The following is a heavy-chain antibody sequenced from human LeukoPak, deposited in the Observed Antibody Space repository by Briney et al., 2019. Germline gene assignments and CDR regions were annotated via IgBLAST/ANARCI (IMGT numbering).Heavy chain of an antibody. V-gene: IGHV4-59*01. D-gene: IGHD2/OR15-2a*01. Sequence: SETLSLTCTVSGGSISSYYWSWIRQPPGKGLEWIGYIYYSGSTNYNPSLKSRVTISVDTSKNQFSLKLSSVTAADTAVYYCARRPLSAIDYWGQGTLVTVSS. CDR1: GGSISSYY. CDR2: IYYSGST. J-gene: IGHJ4*02. CDR3: ARRPLSAIDY.